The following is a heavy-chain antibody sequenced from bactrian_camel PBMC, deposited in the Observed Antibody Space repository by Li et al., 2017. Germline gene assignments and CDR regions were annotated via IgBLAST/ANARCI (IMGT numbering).Heavy chain of an antibody. CDR3: ASRFYGGGRYISFGY. CDR1: GYRYSTYC. J-gene: IGHJ6*01. D-gene: IGHD5*01. V-gene: IGHV3S67*01. CDR2: IDHDGET. Sequence: VQLVESGGGSVQAGESLRLSCVVSGYRYSTYCMGWFRQVPGNEREPLASIDHDGETRSADSVKGRFTISRDNAKNTLSLQMNSLKSEDTALYYCASRFYGGGRYISFGYWDQGTQVTVS.